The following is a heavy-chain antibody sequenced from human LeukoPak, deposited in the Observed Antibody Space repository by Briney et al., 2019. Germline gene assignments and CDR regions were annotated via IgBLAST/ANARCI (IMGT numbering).Heavy chain of an antibody. D-gene: IGHD5-24*01. J-gene: IGHJ6*03. CDR2: INHSGST. CDR3: AREAVELATITGPYYYYYMDV. V-gene: IGHV4-34*01. Sequence: SETLSLTCAVYGGSFSGYYWSWIRQPPGKGLEWIGEINHSGSTNYNPSLKSRVTISVDTSKSQFSLKLSSVTAADTAVYYCAREAVELATITGPYYYYYMDVWGKGTTVTVSS. CDR1: GGSFSGYY.